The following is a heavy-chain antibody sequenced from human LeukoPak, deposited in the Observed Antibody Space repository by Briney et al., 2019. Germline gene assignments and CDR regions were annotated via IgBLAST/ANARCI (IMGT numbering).Heavy chain of an antibody. CDR1: GYTFTNYY. D-gene: IGHD5-24*01. V-gene: IGHV1-46*01. CDR2: INPSGGST. CDR3: ASMRDGYNFPDAFDI. Sequence: ASVKVSCKASGYTFTNYYIHWVRQAPGQGLECMGIINPSGGSTSYAQKFQGRVTMTRDMSTSTVYMELSSLRSDDTAVYYCASMRDGYNFPDAFDIWGQATMVTVSS. J-gene: IGHJ3*02.